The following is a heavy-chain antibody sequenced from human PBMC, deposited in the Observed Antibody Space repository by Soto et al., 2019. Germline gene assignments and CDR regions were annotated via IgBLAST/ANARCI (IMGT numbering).Heavy chain of an antibody. Sequence: PSETLSLTCSVSGGSVNSYNWSWIRQPAGKGLEWIGRLYTNENTNYNPSLRSRVTMSVDTSKNQFSLTLSSVTAADTAVYYCATYNSGHYYFAMDVWGHGTTVTVSS. D-gene: IGHD1-20*01. J-gene: IGHJ6*02. CDR1: GGSVNSYN. CDR2: LYTNENT. V-gene: IGHV4-4*07. CDR3: ATYNSGHYYFAMDV.